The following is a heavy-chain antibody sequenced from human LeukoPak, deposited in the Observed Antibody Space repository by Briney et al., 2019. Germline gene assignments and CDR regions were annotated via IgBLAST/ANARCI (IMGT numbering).Heavy chain of an antibody. CDR1: GGTFSSYT. D-gene: IGHD3-22*01. J-gene: IGHJ4*02. Sequence: SVKVSCKASGGTFSSYTISWVRQAPGQGLEWMGRIIPTLGIGNYAQKFQGRVTITADKSTSTAYMELSSLRSEDTAVYYCARDRGDYYDSSGYYYISYWGQGTLVTVSS. CDR3: ARDRGDYYDSSGYYYISY. CDR2: IIPTLGIG. V-gene: IGHV1-69*04.